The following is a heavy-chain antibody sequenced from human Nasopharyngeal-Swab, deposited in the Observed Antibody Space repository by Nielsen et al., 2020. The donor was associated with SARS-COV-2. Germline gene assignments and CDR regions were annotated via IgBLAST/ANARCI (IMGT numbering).Heavy chain of an antibody. J-gene: IGHJ4*02. V-gene: IGHV3-30-3*01. CDR2: ISYDGSNK. CDR1: GFTFSSYA. D-gene: IGHD2-21*02. Sequence: SLKISCAASGFTFSSYAMHWVRQAPGKGLEWVAVISYDGSNKYYADSVKGRFTISRDNSKNTLYLQMNSLRAEDTAVYYCARGHNTYCGGDCYSLAPDYWGQGTLVTVSS. CDR3: ARGHNTYCGGDCYSLAPDY.